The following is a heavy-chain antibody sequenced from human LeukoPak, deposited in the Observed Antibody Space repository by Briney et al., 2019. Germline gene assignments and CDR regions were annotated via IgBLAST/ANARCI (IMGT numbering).Heavy chain of an antibody. D-gene: IGHD3-3*01. CDR1: GGSISSYY. V-gene: IGHV4-59*01. CDR3: AAVDFWSGYRVDY. CDR2: IYYSGST. J-gene: IGHJ4*02. Sequence: SETLSLTXTVSGGSISSYYWSWIRQPPGKGLEWIGYIYYSGSTNYNPSLKSRVTISVDTSKNQFSLKLSSVTAADTAVYYCAAVDFWSGYRVDYWGQGTLVTVPS.